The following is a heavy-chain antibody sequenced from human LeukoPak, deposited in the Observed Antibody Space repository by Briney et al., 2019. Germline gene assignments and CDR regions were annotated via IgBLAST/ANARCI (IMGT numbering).Heavy chain of an antibody. D-gene: IGHD2-15*01. V-gene: IGHV4-59*01. CDR1: GGSISSYY. CDR3: AREGPGYCSGGSCYEDAFDI. Sequence: SETLSLTCTVSGGSISSYYWSWIRQPPGKGLEWIGYIYYSGSTNYNPSLKSRVTISVDTSKNQFSLKLSSVTAADTAVYYCAREGPGYCSGGSCYEDAFDIWGQGTMVTVSS. CDR2: IYYSGST. J-gene: IGHJ3*02.